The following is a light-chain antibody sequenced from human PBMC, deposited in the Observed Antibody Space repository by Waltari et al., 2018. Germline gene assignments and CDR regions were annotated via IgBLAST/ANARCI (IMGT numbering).Light chain of an antibody. J-gene: IGKJ2*01. V-gene: IGKV3-15*01. Sequence: SVSPGETATLSCRASQSASTNLAWYQQKAGQAPRLLIYDASIRATGVPARFSGSGAGTEFTLTITGLQSEDFAVYYCQQYNNWLYTFGQGTKLEIK. CDR2: DAS. CDR3: QQYNNWLYT. CDR1: QSASTN.